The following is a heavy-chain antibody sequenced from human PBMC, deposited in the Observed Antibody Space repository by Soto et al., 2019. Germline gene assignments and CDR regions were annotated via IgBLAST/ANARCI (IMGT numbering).Heavy chain of an antibody. Sequence: QMQLVESGGGVVQPGRALRLSCVASGFTFNRYGMHWVRQAPGKGLEWVALISFDGSDKFYLDSVKGRFTLSRDNSKNTMFLQMNNLRSEDTALYYCAKDRTTGTQGVFYGWDVWGQGTTVTVSS. CDR3: AKDRTTGTQGVFYGWDV. D-gene: IGHD4-4*01. V-gene: IGHV3-30*18. J-gene: IGHJ6*01. CDR1: GFTFNRYG. CDR2: ISFDGSDK.